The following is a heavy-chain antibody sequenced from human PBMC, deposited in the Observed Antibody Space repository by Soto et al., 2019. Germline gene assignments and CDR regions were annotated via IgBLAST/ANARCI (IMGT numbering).Heavy chain of an antibody. Sequence: QVQLVQSGAEVKKPGSSLKVSCKVFGETLNSNPIGWVRQAPGQGLEWVGGIVPLSDRTNYAQELQGRVTVTADGSRSTVYIELSNLKTDDTGVYYCARKAGRDCHSGGRCSSLDVWGQGSLITVSS. D-gene: IGHD2-15*01. CDR1: GETLNSNP. V-gene: IGHV1-69*01. CDR3: ARKAGRDCHSGGRCSSLDV. CDR2: IVPLSDRT. J-gene: IGHJ4*02.